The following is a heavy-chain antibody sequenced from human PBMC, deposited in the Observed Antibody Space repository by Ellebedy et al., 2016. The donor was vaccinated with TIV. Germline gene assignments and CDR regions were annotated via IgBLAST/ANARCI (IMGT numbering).Heavy chain of an antibody. Sequence: AASVKVSCKASGYTFTGYYMHWVRQAPGQGLEWMGWINPNSGGTNYAQKFQGWVTMTRDTSISTAYMELSSLRSEDTAVYYCARDSDGDSSGYYNYYYYGMDVWGQGTTVTVSS. V-gene: IGHV1-2*04. CDR1: GYTFTGYY. J-gene: IGHJ6*02. CDR2: INPNSGGT. CDR3: ARDSDGDSSGYYNYYYYGMDV. D-gene: IGHD3-22*01.